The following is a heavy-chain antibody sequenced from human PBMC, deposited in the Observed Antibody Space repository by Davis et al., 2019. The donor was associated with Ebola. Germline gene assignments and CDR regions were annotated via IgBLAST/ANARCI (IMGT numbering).Heavy chain of an antibody. CDR1: GYTFTGYY. CDR3: ARARDRQLVPGYGMDV. J-gene: IGHJ6*02. V-gene: IGHV1-2*02. D-gene: IGHD6-6*01. Sequence: ASVKVSCKASGYTFTGYYMHWVRQAPGQGLEWMGWINPNSGGTNYAQKFQGRVTMTRDTSISTAYMELSRLRSDDTAVYYCARARDRQLVPGYGMDVWGQGTTVTVSS. CDR2: INPNSGGT.